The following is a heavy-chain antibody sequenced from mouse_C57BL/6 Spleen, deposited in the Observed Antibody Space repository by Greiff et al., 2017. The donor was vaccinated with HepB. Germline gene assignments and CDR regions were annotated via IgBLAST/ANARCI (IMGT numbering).Heavy chain of an antibody. CDR2: IDPENGDT. CDR3: TFYDGYPWFAY. V-gene: IGHV14-4*01. D-gene: IGHD2-3*01. Sequence: VQLKESGAELVRPGASVKLSCTASGFNIKDDYMHWVKQRPEQGLEWIGWIDPENGDTEYASKFQGKATITADTSSNTAYLQLSSLTSEDTAVYYCTFYDGYPWFAYWGQGTLVTVSA. J-gene: IGHJ3*01. CDR1: GFNIKDDY.